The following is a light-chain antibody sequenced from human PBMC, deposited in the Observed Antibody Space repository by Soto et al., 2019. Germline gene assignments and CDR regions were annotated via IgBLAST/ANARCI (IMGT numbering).Light chain of an antibody. CDR3: QQRRSWQVT. V-gene: IGKV3D-20*02. CDR2: DAS. J-gene: IGKJ5*01. CDR1: QTVRNNY. Sequence: EFVLTPSPGTLSLSPGERATLSCRASQTVRNNYLAWYQQKPGQAPRLLIYDASKRATGIPARFSGSGSGTNFTLTISSLEPEDFAVYYCQQRRSWQVTFGQGTRLEI.